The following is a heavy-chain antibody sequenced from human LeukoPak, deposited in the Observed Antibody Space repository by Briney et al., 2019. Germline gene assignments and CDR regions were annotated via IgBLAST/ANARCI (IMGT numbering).Heavy chain of an antibody. D-gene: IGHD3-3*01. Sequence: PGGSLRLSCAASGFTFSSYGMHWVRQAPGKGLEWVAVISYDGSNKYYADSVEGRFTISRDNSKNTLYLQMNSLRAEDTAVYYCAKALHSYYDFWSGYFIKDYGMDVWGQGTTVTVSS. J-gene: IGHJ6*02. CDR3: AKALHSYYDFWSGYFIKDYGMDV. V-gene: IGHV3-30*18. CDR1: GFTFSSYG. CDR2: ISYDGSNK.